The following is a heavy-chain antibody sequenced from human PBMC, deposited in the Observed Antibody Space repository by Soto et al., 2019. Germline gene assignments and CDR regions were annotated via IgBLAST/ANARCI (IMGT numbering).Heavy chain of an antibody. V-gene: IGHV4-34*01. D-gene: IGHD5-18*01. CDR3: AGFGYSYYYYGMDV. CDR2: INHSGST. J-gene: IGHJ6*02. Sequence: QVQLQQWGAGLLKPSETLSLTCAVYGGSFSGYYWSWIRQPPGKGLEWIGEINHSGSTNYNPSLKSRVTISVDTSKNQFSLKLSSVTAADTAVYYCAGFGYSYYYYGMDVWGQGTTVTVSS. CDR1: GGSFSGYY.